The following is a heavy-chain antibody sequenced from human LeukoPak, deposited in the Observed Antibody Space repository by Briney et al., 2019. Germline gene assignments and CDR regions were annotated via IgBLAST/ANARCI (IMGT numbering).Heavy chain of an antibody. V-gene: IGHV3-30*03. CDR3: ARPSPPGDGYNPPDY. Sequence: PGGSLRLSCAASGFSFSNYGMHWVRQAPGKGLEWVALVSDDGSNEFYADSVRGRFSISRDNSRNTVYVQMNNLRTEDTAVYFCARPSPPGDGYNPPDYWGQGTLVTVSS. J-gene: IGHJ4*02. CDR2: VSDDGSNE. D-gene: IGHD5-24*01. CDR1: GFSFSNYG.